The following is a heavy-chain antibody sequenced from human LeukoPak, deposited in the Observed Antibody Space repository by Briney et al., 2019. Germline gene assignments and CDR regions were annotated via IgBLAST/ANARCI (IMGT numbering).Heavy chain of an antibody. Sequence: PGGSLRLSCAASGFTFSDYYMSWIRQAPGKGLEWVSYISSSGSTIYYADSVKGRFTISRDNAKNSPYLQMNSLRAEDTAVYYCARAPRDDFWSGYWYFDYWGQGTLVTVSS. J-gene: IGHJ4*02. D-gene: IGHD3-3*01. CDR3: ARAPRDDFWSGYWYFDY. CDR2: ISSSGSTI. V-gene: IGHV3-11*01. CDR1: GFTFSDYY.